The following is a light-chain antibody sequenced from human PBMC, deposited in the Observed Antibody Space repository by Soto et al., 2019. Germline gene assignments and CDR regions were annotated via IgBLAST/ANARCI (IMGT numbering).Light chain of an antibody. CDR2: DAS. CDR1: QSISSY. Sequence: EIVLTQSPATLSLSPGEIATLSFSASQSISSYLAWYQQKPGQAPRLLIYDASNRATGIPARFSGSVSGTDFTLTISSLEPEDFAVYYCQQRSNWPLTFGGGTKVDIK. V-gene: IGKV3-11*01. J-gene: IGKJ4*01. CDR3: QQRSNWPLT.